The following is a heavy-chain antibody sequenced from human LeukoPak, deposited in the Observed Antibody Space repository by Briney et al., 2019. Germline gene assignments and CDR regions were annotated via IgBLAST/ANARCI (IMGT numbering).Heavy chain of an antibody. CDR3: ARQYFWSGYWAY. Sequence: PGTLSLTCALSAYSTIMVYSWGWIPQPPGKGLEWFGSIYQSGSTYYNPSLKSRVTISVDTSKNQFSLKLSSVTAADTAVYYCARQYFWSGYWAYWGQGALVTVSS. CDR1: AYSTIMVYS. J-gene: IGHJ4*02. V-gene: IGHV4-38-2*01. CDR2: IYQSGST. D-gene: IGHD3-3*01.